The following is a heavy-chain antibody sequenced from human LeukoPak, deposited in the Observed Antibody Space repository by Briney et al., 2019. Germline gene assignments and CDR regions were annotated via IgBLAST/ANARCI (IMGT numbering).Heavy chain of an antibody. CDR1: GFTFSSYW. D-gene: IGHD2-15*01. Sequence: GGSLRLSCAASGFTFSSYWMNWARQAPGKGLEWVASINHNGNVNYYVDSVKGRFTISRDNAKNSLYLQMSNLRAEDTAVYFCAKGGGSDVWGQGATVTVSS. V-gene: IGHV3-7*03. CDR3: AKGGGSDV. CDR2: INHNGNVN. J-gene: IGHJ6*02.